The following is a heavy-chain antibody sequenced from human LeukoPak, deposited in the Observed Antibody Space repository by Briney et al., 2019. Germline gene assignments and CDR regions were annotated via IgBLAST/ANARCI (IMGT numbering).Heavy chain of an antibody. D-gene: IGHD6-13*01. CDR3: ARGYGSSWFYFDY. Sequence: GGSLRLSCAASGFTFSASWMHWVRRVPGKGLVWVSRISADGSSFSYADSVKGRFTTSRGNAKNTVYLQMNSLRAEDTAVYHCARGYGSSWFYFDYWGQGTPITVSS. V-gene: IGHV3-74*01. CDR1: GFTFSASW. J-gene: IGHJ4*02. CDR2: ISADGSSF.